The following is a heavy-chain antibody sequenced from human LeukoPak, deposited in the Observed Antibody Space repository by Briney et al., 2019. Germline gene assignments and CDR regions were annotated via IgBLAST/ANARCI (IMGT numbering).Heavy chain of an antibody. Sequence: GGSLRLSCAISGFTFSDHFLDWVRQAPGKGLEWVGRSRNKAKSYTTEYAASVKGRFTISRDDSKNSLYLQMDSLKTEDTAVYYCVRVGSVAGSDYLDYWGQGALVTVSS. V-gene: IGHV3-72*01. D-gene: IGHD6-19*01. CDR3: VRVGSVAGSDYLDY. CDR2: SRNKAKSYTT. J-gene: IGHJ4*02. CDR1: GFTFSDHF.